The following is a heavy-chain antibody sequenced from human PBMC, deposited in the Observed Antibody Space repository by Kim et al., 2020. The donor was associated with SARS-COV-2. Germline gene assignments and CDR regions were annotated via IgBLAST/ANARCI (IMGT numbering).Heavy chain of an antibody. V-gene: IGHV1-3*01. CDR2: INAGNGNT. J-gene: IGHJ4*02. Sequence: ASVKVSCKASGYTFTSYAMHWVRQAPGQRLEWMGWINAGNGNTKYSQKFQGRVTITRDTSASTAYMELSSLRSEDTAVYYCARAWAWFGEYHYWGQGTLVTVSS. CDR1: GYTFTSYA. CDR3: ARAWAWFGEYHY. D-gene: IGHD3-10*01.